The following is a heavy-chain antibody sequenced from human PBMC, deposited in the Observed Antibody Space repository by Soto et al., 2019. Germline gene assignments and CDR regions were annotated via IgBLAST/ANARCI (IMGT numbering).Heavy chain of an antibody. J-gene: IGHJ5*02. Sequence: ASVKVSCKASGYTFTSYYMHWVRQAPGQGLEWMGIINPSGGSTSYAQKFQGRVTMTRDTSTSTVYMELSSLRSEDTAVYYCARGPPMVRGVKVNRPNWFDPWGQGTLVTVSS. V-gene: IGHV1-46*01. CDR2: INPSGGST. D-gene: IGHD3-10*01. CDR1: GYTFTSYY. CDR3: ARGPPMVRGVKVNRPNWFDP.